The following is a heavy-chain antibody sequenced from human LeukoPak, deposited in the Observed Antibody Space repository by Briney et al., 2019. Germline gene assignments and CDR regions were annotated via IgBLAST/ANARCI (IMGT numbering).Heavy chain of an antibody. D-gene: IGHD2-15*01. Sequence: ASVKVSCKASGGTFSSYAISWVRPAPGQGLEWMGRIIPILGIANYAQKFQGRVTITADKSTSTAYMELSSLRSEDTAVYYCATLGYCSGGSCYSAGGMRSYYYYGMDVWGQGTTVTVSS. CDR2: IIPILGIA. CDR1: GGTFSSYA. V-gene: IGHV1-69*04. J-gene: IGHJ6*02. CDR3: ATLGYCSGGSCYSAGGMRSYYYYGMDV.